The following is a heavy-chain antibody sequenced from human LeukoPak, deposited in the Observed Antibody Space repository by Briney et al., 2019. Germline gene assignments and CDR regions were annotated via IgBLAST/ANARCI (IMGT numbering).Heavy chain of an antibody. CDR2: IHNSGST. Sequence: SETLSLTCTVSGDSISSYYWSWIRQPPGKGLEWFGWIHNSGSTENNPSLKSRVTMSVDTSKNQISLRLYSVTAADTAAYYCVREGYDSSGYYLDSWGQGTLVTVSS. CDR3: VREGYDSSGYYLDS. CDR1: GDSISSYY. J-gene: IGHJ4*02. V-gene: IGHV4-59*01. D-gene: IGHD3-22*01.